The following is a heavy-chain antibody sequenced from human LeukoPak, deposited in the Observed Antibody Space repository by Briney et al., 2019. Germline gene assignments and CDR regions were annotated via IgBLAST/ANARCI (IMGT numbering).Heavy chain of an antibody. CDR3: ARETVYLSNDY. Sequence: GGSLRLSCTVSGFTFGDDAMNWFRQAPGRGLEWAGFIRRKAYGGTTEYAASVKGRFTISRDDSKSIAYLQMTGLKTEDTAMYYCARETVYLSNDYWGQGTLVTVSS. J-gene: IGHJ4*02. D-gene: IGHD5/OR15-5a*01. CDR1: GFTFGDDA. CDR2: IRRKAYGGTT. V-gene: IGHV3-49*03.